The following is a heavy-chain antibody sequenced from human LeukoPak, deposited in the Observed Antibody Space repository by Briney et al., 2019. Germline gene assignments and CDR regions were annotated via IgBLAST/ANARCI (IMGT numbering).Heavy chain of an antibody. CDR1: GFTVSSNY. V-gene: IGHV3-53*01. Sequence: SGGSLRLSCAASGFTVSSNYMSWVRQAPGKGLEWVSVIYSGGSTYYADSVKGRFTISRDNSKNTLYLQMNSLRAEDTAVYYCARDASSYGYLYWGQGTLVTVSS. J-gene: IGHJ4*02. CDR3: ARDASSYGYLY. D-gene: IGHD5-18*01. CDR2: IYSGGST.